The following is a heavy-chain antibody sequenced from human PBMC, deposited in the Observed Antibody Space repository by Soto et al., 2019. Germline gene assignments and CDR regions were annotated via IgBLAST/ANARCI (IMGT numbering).Heavy chain of an antibody. CDR1: GFTFRSYG. CDR3: GKDTLDCSGGDCPLYYYYGMDV. V-gene: IGHV3-30*18. D-gene: IGHD2-15*01. J-gene: IGHJ6*02. CDR2: ISNDGSNK. Sequence: QVQLVESGGGVVQPGTSLRLSCAASGFTFRSYGMHWVRQAPGKGLEWLAVISNDGSNKYLADSVKGRLALSRDNSRNTLYLQINSLRVEDTAVCYCGKDTLDCSGGDCPLYYYYGMDVWGQGTTVTVSS.